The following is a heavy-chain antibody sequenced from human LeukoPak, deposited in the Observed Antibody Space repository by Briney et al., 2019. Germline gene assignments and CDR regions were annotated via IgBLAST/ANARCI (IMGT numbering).Heavy chain of an antibody. Sequence: ASVKVSCKASGYTFTSYYMHWVRQAPGQGLEWMGIINTSGGSTSYAQKFQGRVTMTRDTSTSTVYMELSSLRSGDTAVYYCARDWAGPSRGEQYNWFDPWGQGTLVTVSS. J-gene: IGHJ5*02. CDR3: ARDWAGPSRGEQYNWFDP. CDR2: INTSGGST. V-gene: IGHV1-46*01. D-gene: IGHD3/OR15-3a*01. CDR1: GYTFTSYY.